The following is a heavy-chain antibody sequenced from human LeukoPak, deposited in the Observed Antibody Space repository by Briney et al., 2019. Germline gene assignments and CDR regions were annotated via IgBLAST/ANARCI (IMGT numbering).Heavy chain of an antibody. V-gene: IGHV4-34*01. CDR2: INHSGGT. J-gene: IGHJ3*02. Sequence: SETLSLTCAVYGGSFSGYYWSWIRQPPGKGLEWIGEINHSGGTNYNPSLKSRVTISVDTSKNQFSLKLSSVTAADTAVYYCARGPDIVVVPAANNDAFDIWGQGTMVTVSS. CDR1: GGSFSGYY. CDR3: ARGPDIVVVPAANNDAFDI. D-gene: IGHD2-2*01.